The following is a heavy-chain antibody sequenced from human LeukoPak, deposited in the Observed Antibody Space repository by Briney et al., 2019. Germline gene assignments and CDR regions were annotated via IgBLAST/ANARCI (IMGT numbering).Heavy chain of an antibody. Sequence: ASVKVSCTASGYTFTGYYMHWVRQAPGQGLEWMGWINPNSGGTNYAQKFQGRVTMTRDTSISTAYMELSRLRSDDTAVYYCAREGSSSPFFDYWGQGTLVTVSS. CDR1: GYTFTGYY. J-gene: IGHJ4*02. CDR2: INPNSGGT. D-gene: IGHD6-6*01. V-gene: IGHV1-2*02. CDR3: AREGSSSPFFDY.